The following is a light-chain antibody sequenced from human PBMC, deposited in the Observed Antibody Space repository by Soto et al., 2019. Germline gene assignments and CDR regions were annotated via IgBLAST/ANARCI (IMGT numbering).Light chain of an antibody. J-gene: IGLJ2*01. CDR3: QSYDSRLSAVV. Sequence: QPVLTQPPSVSGAPGQRVTISCTGNSSNIGAGFDVHWYQQLPRTAPKLLIYDNSNRPSGVPDRFSGSKSGTSASLAITGLQAEDGTDYYCQSYDSRLSAVVFGGGTKLTVL. V-gene: IGLV1-40*01. CDR1: SSNIGAGFD. CDR2: DNS.